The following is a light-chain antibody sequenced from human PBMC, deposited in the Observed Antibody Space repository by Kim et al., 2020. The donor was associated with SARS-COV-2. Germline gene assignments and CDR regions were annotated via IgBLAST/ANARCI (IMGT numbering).Light chain of an antibody. J-gene: IGKJ2*01. CDR2: DAS. Sequence: SASGRTKLTFTGRSSQSSNSGLAWYQQQPGTSPKLLSYDASSLQSGVPPRFSGRGSGTEFTLTISSLQPDDFATYYCHQYQSYPYTFGQGTKLEI. CDR1: QSSNSG. V-gene: IGKV1-5*01. CDR3: HQYQSYPYT.